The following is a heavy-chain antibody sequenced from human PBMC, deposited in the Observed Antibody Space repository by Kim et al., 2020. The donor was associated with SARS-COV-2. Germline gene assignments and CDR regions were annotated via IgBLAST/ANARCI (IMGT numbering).Heavy chain of an antibody. CDR1: GFSLSTSGVG. J-gene: IGHJ4*02. Sequence: SGPTLVNPTQTLTLTCTFSGFSLSTSGVGVGWIRQPPGKALECLALIYWDDDKRYSPSLKSRLTISKDTSKKQVVLTMTNMDPVDTATYYCAHARQWMALDYWGQGTLVTVSS. D-gene: IGHD6-19*01. CDR3: AHARQWMALDY. CDR2: IYWDDDK. V-gene: IGHV2-5*02.